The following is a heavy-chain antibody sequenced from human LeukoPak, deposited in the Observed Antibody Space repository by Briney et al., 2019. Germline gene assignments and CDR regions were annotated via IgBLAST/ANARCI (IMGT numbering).Heavy chain of an antibody. CDR1: GGSISSGGYY. Sequence: PSETLSLTCTVSGGSISSGGYYWRWIRQHPGKGLEWIGYIYYSGSTYYNPSLKSRVTISVDTSRNQFSLKLSSVTAADTAVYYCARGLTDNYYYYGMDVWGKGTTVTVSS. CDR3: ARGLTDNYYYYGMDV. CDR2: IYYSGST. J-gene: IGHJ6*04. V-gene: IGHV4-31*03. D-gene: IGHD3-9*01.